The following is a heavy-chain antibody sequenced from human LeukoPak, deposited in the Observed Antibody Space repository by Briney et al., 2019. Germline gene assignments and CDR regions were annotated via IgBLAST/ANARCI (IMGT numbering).Heavy chain of an antibody. J-gene: IGHJ4*02. CDR2: ITSTSSSI. V-gene: IGHV3-21*01. CDR3: ARDRTRALISPLDS. D-gene: IGHD3-16*01. Sequence: GGSLRLSCEVFGFTFSSYSMNWVRQAPGKGLEWVSSITSTSSSIYYADSVKGRFTISRDNAKNSLYLQMNSLRAEDTAVYYCARDRTRALISPLDSWGQGTLVTVSS. CDR1: GFTFSSYS.